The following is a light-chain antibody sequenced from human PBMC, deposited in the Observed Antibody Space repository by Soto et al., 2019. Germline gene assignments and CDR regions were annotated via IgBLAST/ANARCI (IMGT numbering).Light chain of an antibody. CDR2: VAT. CDR3: LQDHDYPVT. CDR1: QDIRHD. J-gene: IGKJ4*01. V-gene: IGKV1-6*01. Sequence: AIQMTQSPSSLSASVGDKVTITCRASQDIRHDLSWYQQKPGKAPKLLIYVATTLQSGVPSRFSGSGSGTDFTLTISSLQAEDFTPYLCLQDHDYPVTFGGGTKVEMK.